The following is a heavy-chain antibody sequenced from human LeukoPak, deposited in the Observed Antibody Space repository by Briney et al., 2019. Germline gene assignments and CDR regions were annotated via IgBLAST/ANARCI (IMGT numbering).Heavy chain of an antibody. V-gene: IGHV4-39*02. CDR2: IYYSGST. J-gene: IGHJ4*02. D-gene: IGHD5-12*01. Sequence: SETLSLTCTVSGGSISSSSYYWGWIRQPPGRGLEWIGSIYYSGSTYYNWSLKSRVTISVDTSKNQFSLKLSSVTAADTAVYHCARDYDIGYAGYWGQGTLVTVSS. CDR1: GGSISSSSYY. CDR3: ARDYDIGYAGY.